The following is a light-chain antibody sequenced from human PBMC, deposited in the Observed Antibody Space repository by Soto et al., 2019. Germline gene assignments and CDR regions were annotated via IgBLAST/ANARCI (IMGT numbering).Light chain of an antibody. V-gene: IGKV3-15*01. CDR1: QSLSRY. CDR2: DAS. Sequence: EISLTQSPGTLSLSPEXSATLSCSSRQSLSRYVVKYQQKPGPTPRXLVFDASTMAPGSPTSFSGSGSGTEFTPTISSLQSEDFAVYYCQQYNNWPLTFGGGTKVDIK. J-gene: IGKJ4*01. CDR3: QQYNNWPLT.